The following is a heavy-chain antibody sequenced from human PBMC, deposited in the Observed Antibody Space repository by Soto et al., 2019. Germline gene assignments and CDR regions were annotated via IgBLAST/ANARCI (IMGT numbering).Heavy chain of an antibody. V-gene: IGHV3-74*01. CDR2: ISNDGSST. CDR1: GFTSSSYW. Sequence: EVQLVESGGGLVQPGGSLRLSCAASGFTSSSYWIHWVRQAPGKGLVWVSRISNDGSSTNYADSVKGRFTIYRDNAKNTVYLQMNSLSAEDTAVYYCARDTYYYDSSDHFSADAFDIWGQGTMVTVSS. CDR3: ARDTYYYDSSDHFSADAFDI. D-gene: IGHD3-22*01. J-gene: IGHJ3*02.